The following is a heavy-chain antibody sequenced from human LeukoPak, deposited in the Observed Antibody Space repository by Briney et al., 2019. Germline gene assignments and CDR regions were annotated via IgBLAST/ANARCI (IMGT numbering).Heavy chain of an antibody. CDR3: ARPGSSTSDDAFDI. V-gene: IGHV1-8*03. J-gene: IGHJ3*02. CDR2: MNPNSGNT. D-gene: IGHD2-2*01. Sequence: ASVKVSCKASGYTFTSYDINWVRQATGQGLEWMGWMNPNSGNTGYAQKFQCRVTITRNTSISTAYMELSSLRSEDTAVYYCARPGSSTSDDAFDIWGQGTMVTVSS. CDR1: GYTFTSYD.